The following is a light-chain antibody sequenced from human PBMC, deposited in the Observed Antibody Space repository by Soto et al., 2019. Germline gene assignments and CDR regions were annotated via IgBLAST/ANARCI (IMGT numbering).Light chain of an antibody. CDR2: EVS. J-gene: IGLJ1*01. Sequence: QSALAQPASVSGSPGQSITISCTGTDSDIGSYKYVSWYQQPPGKAPKLIIYEVSNRPSGVSDRFSGSKSANTASLTISGLQAEDEADYYCSSYRSDTTYVFGTGTKLTVL. V-gene: IGLV2-14*03. CDR1: DSDIGSYKY. CDR3: SSYRSDTTYV.